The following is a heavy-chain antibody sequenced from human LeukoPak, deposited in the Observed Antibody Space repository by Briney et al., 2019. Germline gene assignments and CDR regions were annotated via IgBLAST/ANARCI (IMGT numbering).Heavy chain of an antibody. D-gene: IGHD2/OR15-2a*01. CDR3: ARSGLSRFGF. J-gene: IGHJ4*02. CDR1: GFTFTNNF. V-gene: IGHV3-7*03. Sequence: GGSLRLSCAASGFTFTNNFMSWVRQVPGKGLEWVANIKQDGSETTYADSVRGRFTISRDNSRNTLYLQMNSLRAEDTAVYYCARSGLSRFGFWGQGTLVTVSS. CDR2: IKQDGSET.